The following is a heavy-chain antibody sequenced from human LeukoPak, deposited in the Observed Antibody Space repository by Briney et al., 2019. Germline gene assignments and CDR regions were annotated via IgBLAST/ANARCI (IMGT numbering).Heavy chain of an antibody. CDR2: IQTSGST. CDR3: ARTYCDSTTCYRFDY. D-gene: IGHD2-2*01. J-gene: IGHJ4*02. V-gene: IGHV4-61*02. Sequence: SQTLSLTCTVSGGSISSGGYYWNWIRQPAGKGLEWIGRIQTSGSTNYNPSLNSRVTISVDTSENQFSLELRSVTAADAAVYYCARTYCDSTTCYRFDYWGQGTLVTVSS. CDR1: GGSISSGGYY.